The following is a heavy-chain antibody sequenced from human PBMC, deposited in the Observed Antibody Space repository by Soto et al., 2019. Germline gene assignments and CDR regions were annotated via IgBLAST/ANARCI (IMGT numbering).Heavy chain of an antibody. CDR3: AKDLLIYSNDWYGGVDV. V-gene: IGHV3-23*01. CDR1: GFTFNNYA. J-gene: IGHJ6*02. Sequence: EVQLLESGGGLVQPGGSLRLSCAASGFTFNNYAMTWVRQAPGKGLEWVSTVTGSGGTTYYADSVKGRFSVSRDNSKNTLYLHMNSLRADDTGVYYCAKDLLIYSNDWYGGVDVWAKGPRSPSP. CDR2: VTGSGGTT. D-gene: IGHD6-19*01.